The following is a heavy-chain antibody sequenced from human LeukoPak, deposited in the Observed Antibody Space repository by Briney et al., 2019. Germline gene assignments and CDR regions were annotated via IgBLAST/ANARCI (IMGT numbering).Heavy chain of an antibody. CDR1: GFTFSDYY. Sequence: GGSLRLSCAASGFTFSDYYMSWIRQAPGKGLEWVSYISSSSSYTNYADSVKGRFAISRDNAKNSLYLQMNSLRAEDAAVYYCARAGSGWLDLFDYWGQGTLVTVSS. V-gene: IGHV3-11*06. CDR3: ARAGSGWLDLFDY. D-gene: IGHD6-19*01. CDR2: ISSSSSYT. J-gene: IGHJ4*02.